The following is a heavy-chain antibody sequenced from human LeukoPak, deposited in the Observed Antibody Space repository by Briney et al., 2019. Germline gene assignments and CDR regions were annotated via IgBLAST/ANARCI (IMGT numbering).Heavy chain of an antibody. CDR1: GYSISSGDY. D-gene: IGHD1-1*01. CDR3: ARHVVTRRSPAAIKRTWFDP. Sequence: PSETLSLTFTVSGYSISSGDYWGWIRQPPGKGLEWIGSIYHSGRTYYNPSLKSRVTISIHTSKNQFSLKLNSVTAADTAIYYCARHVVTRRSPAAIKRTWFDPWGQGTLVTVSS. J-gene: IGHJ5*02. V-gene: IGHV4-38-2*02. CDR2: IYHSGRT.